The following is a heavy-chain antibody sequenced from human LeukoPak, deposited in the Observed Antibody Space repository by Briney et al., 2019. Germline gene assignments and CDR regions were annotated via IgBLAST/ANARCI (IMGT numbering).Heavy chain of an antibody. CDR2: IKQDESEK. CDR1: GFTFSSYW. J-gene: IGHJ4*02. CDR3: CGSVLYSSYYFDY. V-gene: IGHV3-7*01. D-gene: IGHD5-18*01. Sequence: GGSLRLSCAVSGFTFSSYWMSWVRQAPGKGLEWVAIIKQDESEKYYVDSVKGRFTISRDNAKNSLFLQMNSLRAEDTAVYYCCGSVLYSSYYFDYWGQGTLVTVSS.